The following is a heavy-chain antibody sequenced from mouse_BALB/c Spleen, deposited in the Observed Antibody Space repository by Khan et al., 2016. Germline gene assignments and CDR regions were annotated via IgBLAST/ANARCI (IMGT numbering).Heavy chain of an antibody. Sequence: DLVKPGASVKLSCKASGYTFTSYWINWIKQRPGQGLEWIGRIAPGSDNTYYNEMFKGKATLTVDTSSSTAYIQLSSLSSEDSDVYFCARDGNYFDYWGQGTTLTVSS. CDR3: ARDGNYFDY. D-gene: IGHD2-1*01. J-gene: IGHJ2*01. CDR2: IAPGSDNT. V-gene: IGHV1S41*01. CDR1: GYTFTSYW.